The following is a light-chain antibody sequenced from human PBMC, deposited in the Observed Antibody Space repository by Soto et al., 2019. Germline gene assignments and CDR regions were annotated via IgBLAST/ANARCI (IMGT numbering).Light chain of an antibody. CDR1: QSVSSSY. Sequence: EIVLTQSPGTLSLSPGERATLSCRASQSVSSSYLAWYQQKPGQAPRLLIYVASSRATGIPDRFSGSGSGTDFTLTISRLEPEDFALYYCQQYGSLWFTFGPGTKVDIK. CDR3: QQYGSLWFT. V-gene: IGKV3-20*01. CDR2: VAS. J-gene: IGKJ3*01.